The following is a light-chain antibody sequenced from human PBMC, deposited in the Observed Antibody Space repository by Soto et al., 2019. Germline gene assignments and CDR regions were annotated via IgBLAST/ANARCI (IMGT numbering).Light chain of an antibody. J-gene: IGKJ2*01. V-gene: IGKV3-15*01. CDR3: QQYNNWPPMYT. CDR1: QSIRSN. Sequence: EIVMTQSPAALYVSPGERATLSCRASQSIRSNVAWYQQKPGQAPRLLIYCASTRATGIPARFSGSGSGTEFTLTISSLQSEDFAVYYCQQYNNWPPMYTFGQGTKLEIK. CDR2: CAS.